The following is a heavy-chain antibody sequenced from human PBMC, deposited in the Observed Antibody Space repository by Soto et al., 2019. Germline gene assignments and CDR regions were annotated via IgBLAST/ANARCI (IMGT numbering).Heavy chain of an antibody. CDR1: GGSIISYY. CDR2: IYYSGST. Sequence: SETLSLTCTFFGGSIISYYWSWIRQPPGKGLEWIGYIYYSGSTNYNPSLKSRVTLSVDTSKNQFSLKLSSVTAADTAVYYCAREHYGSGSMDVWGQGTTVTVSS. D-gene: IGHD3-10*01. V-gene: IGHV4-59*01. CDR3: AREHYGSGSMDV. J-gene: IGHJ6*02.